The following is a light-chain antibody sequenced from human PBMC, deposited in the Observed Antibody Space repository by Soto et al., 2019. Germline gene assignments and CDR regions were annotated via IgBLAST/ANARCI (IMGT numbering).Light chain of an antibody. CDR3: SSYAGSSNLGV. Sequence: QSALTQPPSASGSPGQSVTISCTGTSSDVGGYNYVSWYQQHPGKAPKLMIYGVSERPSRVPDRFSGSKSGNTASLTVSGLQAEDEADYYCSSYAGSSNLGVFGGGTKLTVL. V-gene: IGLV2-8*01. CDR1: SSDVGGYNY. J-gene: IGLJ3*02. CDR2: GVS.